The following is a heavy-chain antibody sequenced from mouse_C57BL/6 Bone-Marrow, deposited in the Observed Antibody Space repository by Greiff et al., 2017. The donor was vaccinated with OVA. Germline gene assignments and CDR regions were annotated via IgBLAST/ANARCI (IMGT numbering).Heavy chain of an antibody. Sequence: QVQLQQPGAELVKPGASVKMSCKASGYTFTSYWITWVKQRPGQGLEWIGDIYPGSGSTNYNEKFKSKATLTVDTSSSTAYMQLSSLTSEDSAVYYCEIYYYGSSYAMDYWGQGTSVTVSS. J-gene: IGHJ4*01. CDR1: GYTFTSYW. V-gene: IGHV1-55*01. CDR3: EIYYYGSSYAMDY. CDR2: IYPGSGST. D-gene: IGHD1-1*01.